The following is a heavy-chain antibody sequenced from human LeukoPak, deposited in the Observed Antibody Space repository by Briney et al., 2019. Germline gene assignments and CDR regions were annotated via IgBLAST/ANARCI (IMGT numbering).Heavy chain of an antibody. CDR2: INPNSGGT. CDR3: ARDPVDTAMNDY. V-gene: IGHV1-2*02. CDR1: GYTFTGYY. D-gene: IGHD5-18*01. Sequence: VASVTVSCKASGYTFTGYYMHWVRQAPGQGLEWMGWINPNSGGTNYAQKFQGRVTMTRDTSISTAYMELSRLRSDDTAVYYCARDPVDTAMNDYWGQGTLVTVSS. J-gene: IGHJ4*02.